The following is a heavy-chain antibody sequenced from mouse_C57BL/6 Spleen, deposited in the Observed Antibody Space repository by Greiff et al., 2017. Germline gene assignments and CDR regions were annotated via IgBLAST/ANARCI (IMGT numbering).Heavy chain of an antibody. CDR1: GYAFSSSW. V-gene: IGHV1-82*01. CDR3: ARGATVVATGDWFAY. J-gene: IGHJ3*01. CDR2: IYPGDGDT. Sequence: QVQLQQSGPELVKPGASVKISCKASGYAFSSSWMNWVKQRPGKGLEWIGRIYPGDGDTNYNGNVKGKATLTADKSSSTAYMQLSSLTSEDSAVYFCARGATVVATGDWFAYWGQGTLVTVSA. D-gene: IGHD1-1*01.